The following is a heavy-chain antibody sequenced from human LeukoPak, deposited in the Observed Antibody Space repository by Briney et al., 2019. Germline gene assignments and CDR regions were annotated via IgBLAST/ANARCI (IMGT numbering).Heavy chain of an antibody. CDR2: INAGNGNT. J-gene: IGHJ4*02. CDR3: AREPITMVRGVIIYYFDY. D-gene: IGHD3-10*01. V-gene: IGHV1-3*01. CDR1: GYTFTSYA. Sequence: ASVKVSCKASGYTFTSYAMHWVRQAPGQRLEWMGWINAGNGNTKYSQKFQGRVTITRDTSASTAYMELSSLRSEDTAVYYCAREPITMVRGVIIYYFDYWGQGTLVTVSS.